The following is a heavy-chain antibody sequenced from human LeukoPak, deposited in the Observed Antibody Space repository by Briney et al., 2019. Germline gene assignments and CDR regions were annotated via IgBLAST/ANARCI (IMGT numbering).Heavy chain of an antibody. J-gene: IGHJ4*02. Sequence: PGGSLRLSCAASGFTVSSNYMSWVRQAPGKGLEWVALVSYAGSNKYYVDSVKGRFTISRDNSKNTLYLQMNSLRAEDTAVYYCAKDRATMTTRIFDFWGQGTLVTVSS. D-gene: IGHD4-17*01. V-gene: IGHV3-30*18. CDR1: GFTVSSNY. CDR2: VSYAGSNK. CDR3: AKDRATMTTRIFDF.